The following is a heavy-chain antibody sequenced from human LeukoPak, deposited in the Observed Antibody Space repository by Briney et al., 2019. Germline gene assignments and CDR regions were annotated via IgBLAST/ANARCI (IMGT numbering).Heavy chain of an antibody. Sequence: GGSLSLSCAASGFTFSSYEMNWVRQAPGKGLEWVSYISSSGSTIYYADSVKGRFTISRDNAKNSLYLQMNSLRAEDTAVYYCARDYYDYVWGSYTRLDYWGQGTLVTVSS. J-gene: IGHJ4*02. V-gene: IGHV3-48*03. CDR3: ARDYYDYVWGSYTRLDY. D-gene: IGHD3-16*01. CDR1: GFTFSSYE. CDR2: ISSSGSTI.